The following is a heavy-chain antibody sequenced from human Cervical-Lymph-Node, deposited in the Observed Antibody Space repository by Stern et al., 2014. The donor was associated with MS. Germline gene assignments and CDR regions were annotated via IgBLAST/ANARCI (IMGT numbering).Heavy chain of an antibody. CDR2: IGTAGDT. D-gene: IGHD4-17*01. J-gene: IGHJ6*02. V-gene: IGHV3-13*01. CDR3: ARDYGDYGMDV. CDR1: GFTFSSYD. Sequence: VQLEESGGGLVQPGGSLRLSCAASGFTFSSYDMHWVRQATGKGLEWVSAIGTAGDTYYPGSVKGRFTISRENAKNSLYLQMNSLRAGDTAVYYCARDYGDYGMDVWGQGTTVTVSS.